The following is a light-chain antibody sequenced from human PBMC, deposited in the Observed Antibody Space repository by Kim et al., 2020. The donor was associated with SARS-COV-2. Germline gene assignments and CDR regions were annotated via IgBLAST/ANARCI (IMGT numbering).Light chain of an antibody. CDR1: QGITNS. Sequence: VSVGDKVTTTCRASQGITNSLAWYQQKPGKVPQHLIYAASALQSGVPSRFSGSGSGTDFTPTISSLQPEDVATYYWQKYNSAPWTFGQGTKVDIK. V-gene: IGKV1-27*01. CDR2: AAS. CDR3: QKYNSAPWT. J-gene: IGKJ1*01.